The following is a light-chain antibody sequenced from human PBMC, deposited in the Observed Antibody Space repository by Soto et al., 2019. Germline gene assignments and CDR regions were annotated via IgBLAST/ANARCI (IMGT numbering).Light chain of an antibody. J-gene: IGLJ1*01. V-gene: IGLV1-44*01. CDR3: ATWDDVLNGIYNYV. Sequence: QSVLTQPPSASGTPGQRVTISCSGSSSNIGSNTVNWYQQLPGTAPKLLIYSNNQRPSGVPDRFSGSKSGTSASLSISGLDSEDEADYYCATWDDVLNGIYNYVFGTGTKRTVL. CDR1: SSNIGSNT. CDR2: SNN.